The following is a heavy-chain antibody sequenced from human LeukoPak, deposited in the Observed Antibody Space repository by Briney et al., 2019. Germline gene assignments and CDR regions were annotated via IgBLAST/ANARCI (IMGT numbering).Heavy chain of an antibody. CDR2: MNPNSGNT. V-gene: IGHV1-8*02. J-gene: IGHJ4*02. CDR1: GYTFTGYY. D-gene: IGHD4-11*01. CDR3: ASFSSNWAFDY. Sequence: ASVKVSCKASGYTFTGYYMHWVRQAPGQGLEWMGWMNPNSGNTGYAQKFQGRVTMTRNTSISTAYMELSSLRSEDTAVYYCASFSSNWAFDYWGQGTLVTVSS.